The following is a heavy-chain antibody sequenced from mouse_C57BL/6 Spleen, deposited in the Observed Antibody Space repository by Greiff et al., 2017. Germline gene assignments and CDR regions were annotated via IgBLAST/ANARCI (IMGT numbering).Heavy chain of an antibody. CDR2: ISYDGSN. CDR1: GYSITSGYY. V-gene: IGHV3-6*01. D-gene: IGHD4-1*01. Sequence: EVKVEESGPGLVKPSQSLSLTCSVTGYSITSGYYWNWIRQFPGNKLEWMGYISYDGSNNYNPSLKNRISITRDTSKNQFFLKLNSVTTEDTATYYCARERDWDWYFDVWGTGTTVTVSS. CDR3: ARERDWDWYFDV. J-gene: IGHJ1*03.